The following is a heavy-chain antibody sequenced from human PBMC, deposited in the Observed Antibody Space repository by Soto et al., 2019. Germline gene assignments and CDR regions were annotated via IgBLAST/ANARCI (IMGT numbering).Heavy chain of an antibody. V-gene: IGHV1-2*04. J-gene: IGHJ6*02. CDR3: ARALGGLDHLKYYYGMDV. D-gene: IGHD3-16*01. Sequence: ASVKVSCKASGYTFTGYYMHWVRQVPGQGLEWMGWINPNSGGTNYAQKFQGWVTMTRDTSISTAYMELSRLRSDDTAVYYCARALGGLDHLKYYYGMDVWGQGTTVTVSS. CDR2: INPNSGGT. CDR1: GYTFTGYY.